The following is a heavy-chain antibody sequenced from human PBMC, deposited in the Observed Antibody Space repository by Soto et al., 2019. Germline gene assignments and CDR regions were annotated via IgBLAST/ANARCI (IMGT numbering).Heavy chain of an antibody. D-gene: IGHD3-16*01. CDR2: IDASSTHI. J-gene: IGHJ5*02. CDR1: GFSFSTYN. Sequence: VPLVESGGGLVKPGGSLRLSCAASGFSFSTYNMNWVRQAPGKGLEWVSSIDASSTHIYYADSVKGRFTISRDNGKSSLYLQMDSLRAEDTALYYCVRQQYDFLVDPWGQGTLVTVSS. V-gene: IGHV3-21*01. CDR3: VRQQYDFLVDP.